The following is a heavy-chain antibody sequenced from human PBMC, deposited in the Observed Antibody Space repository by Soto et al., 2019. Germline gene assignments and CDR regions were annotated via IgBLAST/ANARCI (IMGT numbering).Heavy chain of an antibody. CDR2: IYYSGST. CDR3: ARRQMAARIFDY. D-gene: IGHD6-6*01. Sequence: SETLSLTCTVSCGSISSSSYYWGWIRQPPGKGLEWIGSIYYSGSTYYNPSLKSRVTISVDTSKNQFSLKLSSVTAADTAVYYCARRQMAARIFDYWGQGTLVTSPQ. CDR1: CGSISSSSYY. J-gene: IGHJ4*02. V-gene: IGHV4-39*01.